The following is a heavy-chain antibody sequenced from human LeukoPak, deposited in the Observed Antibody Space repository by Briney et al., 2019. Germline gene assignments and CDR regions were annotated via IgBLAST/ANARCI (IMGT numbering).Heavy chain of an antibody. J-gene: IGHJ6*03. D-gene: IGHD2-15*01. Sequence: GASVKVSCKAFGYTFTDYYIHWVRQAPGQGLEWMGWINPNSGGTNYAQKFQGRVTMTRDTSISTAYMELSRLRSDDTAVYYCAVLGYCTAGTCYVLPTGYYYYMDVWGKGTTVTVSS. CDR2: INPNSGGT. CDR3: AVLGYCTAGTCYVLPTGYYYYMDV. CDR1: GYTFTDYY. V-gene: IGHV1-2*02.